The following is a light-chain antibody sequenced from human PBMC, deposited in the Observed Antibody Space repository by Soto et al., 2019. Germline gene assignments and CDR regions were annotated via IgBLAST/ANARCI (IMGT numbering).Light chain of an antibody. CDR1: QSVSSSY. CDR3: QQYCSSPPT. V-gene: IGKV3-20*01. J-gene: IGKJ2*01. Sequence: EIVLTQSPGTLSLSPGERDTVSCRASQSVSSSYLAWYQQKPGQAPRLLIYGASSRATGIPDRFSGSGSGTDFPLTISRLEPEDFAVYYCQQYCSSPPTFGQGTNVEIK. CDR2: GAS.